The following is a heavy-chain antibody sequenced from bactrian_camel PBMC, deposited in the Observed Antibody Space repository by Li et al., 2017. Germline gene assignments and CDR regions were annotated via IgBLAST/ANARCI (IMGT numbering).Heavy chain of an antibody. D-gene: IGHD2*01. CDR2: IHAKGGST. CDR1: GDTFC. V-gene: IGHV3S54*01. Sequence: HVQLVESGGGSVQAGGSLRLSCAVSGDTFCMGWFRQAPGEEREAVAAIHAKGGSTYYADSMKGRFTVSQDMAKNTLFLQMNSLNPEDTAMYYCAAKPLCYITDSVRSLSSSTYAYWGQGTQVTVS. CDR3: AAKPLCYITDSVRSLSSSTYAY. J-gene: IGHJ4*01.